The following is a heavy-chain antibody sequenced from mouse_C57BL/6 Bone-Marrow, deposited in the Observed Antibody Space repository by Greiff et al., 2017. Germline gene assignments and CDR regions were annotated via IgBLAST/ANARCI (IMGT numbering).Heavy chain of an antibody. V-gene: IGHV5-17*01. D-gene: IGHD4-1*01. CDR1: GFTFSDYG. CDR2: ISSGSSTI. J-gene: IGHJ3*01. Sequence: VQLKESGGGLVKPGGSLKLSCAASGFTFSDYGMHWVRQAPEKGLEWVAYISSGSSTIYYADTVKGRFTISRDNAKKPLFLQMTSLRSEDTAMYYCARGTGSPFAYWGQGTLGTVSA. CDR3: ARGTGSPFAY.